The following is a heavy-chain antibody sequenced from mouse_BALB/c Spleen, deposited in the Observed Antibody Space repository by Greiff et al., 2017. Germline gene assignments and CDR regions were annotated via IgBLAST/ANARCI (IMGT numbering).Heavy chain of an antibody. CDR3: TCGNSAMDY. Sequence: LQQPGSELVRPGASVKLSCKASGYTFTSYWMHWVKQRHGQGLEWIGNIYPGSGSTNYDEKFKSKGTLTVDTSSSTAYMHLSSLTSEDSAVYYCTCGNSAMDYWGQGTSVTVSA. CDR1: GYTFTSYW. V-gene: IGHV1S22*01. CDR2: IYPGSGST. D-gene: IGHD2-1*01. J-gene: IGHJ4*01.